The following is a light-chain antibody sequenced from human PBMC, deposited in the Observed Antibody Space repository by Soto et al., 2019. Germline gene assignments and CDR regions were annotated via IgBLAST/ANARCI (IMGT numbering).Light chain of an antibody. CDR2: KAS. Sequence: QIPCSLDRPVGEGVTITCWASQGIGRSLAWYQQKPGKAPNILIYKASSLESGVPSRFSGSGSGTEFTLTISSLQPEDFATYYWQQFNSYSRTFGGGTKVDIK. CDR3: QQFNSYSRT. J-gene: IGKJ4*02. V-gene: IGKV1-5*03. CDR1: QGIGRS.